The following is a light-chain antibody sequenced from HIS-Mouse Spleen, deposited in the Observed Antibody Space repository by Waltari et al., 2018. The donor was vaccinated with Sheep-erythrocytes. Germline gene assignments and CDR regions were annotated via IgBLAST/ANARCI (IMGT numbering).Light chain of an antibody. CDR1: QGIRSA. Sequence: AIQLTQSPSSLSASVGDRVTITCRASQGIRSALAWYQQKPGKAPKLLIYDASSLESGVPSRFSGSGSGTDCTLTISSLQPEDFATYYCQQFNSYPFTFGPGTKVDIK. V-gene: IGKV1-13*02. CDR3: QQFNSYPFT. J-gene: IGKJ3*01. CDR2: DAS.